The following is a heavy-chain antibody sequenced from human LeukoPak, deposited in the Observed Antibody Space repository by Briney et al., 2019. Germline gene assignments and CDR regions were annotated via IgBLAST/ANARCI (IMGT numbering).Heavy chain of an antibody. J-gene: IGHJ6*02. CDR3: ARDLTYSTRRWDV. V-gene: IGHV3-30-3*01. D-gene: IGHD6-13*01. CDR2: ISYDGSNK. Sequence: GRSLRLSCAASGFTFSSYAMHWVRQAPGKGLEWVAVISYDGSNKYYADSVKGRFTISRDNSKNTLYLQMNSLRAEDTAVYYCARDLTYSTRRWDVWGQGTTVTVSS. CDR1: GFTFSSYA.